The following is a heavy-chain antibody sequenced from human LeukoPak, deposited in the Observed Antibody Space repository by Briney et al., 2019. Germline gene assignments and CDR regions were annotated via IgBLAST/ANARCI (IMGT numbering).Heavy chain of an antibody. CDR2: INYSGII. J-gene: IGHJ4*02. D-gene: IGHD5-18*01. CDR3: ASYRYGYRGMDS. Sequence: SETLSLTCRVFGGSFSGYYWSWIRHPPGKGLEWIGGINYSGIINYKPSLKSRIIISVDTSKNQFSLTLRSVTAADTAIYYCASYRYGYRGMDSWGQGTQVTVSS. CDR1: GGSFSGYY. V-gene: IGHV4-34*01.